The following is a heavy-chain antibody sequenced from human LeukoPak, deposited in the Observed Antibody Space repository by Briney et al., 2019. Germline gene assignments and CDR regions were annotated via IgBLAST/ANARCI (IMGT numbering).Heavy chain of an antibody. CDR1: GFTFSSYG. V-gene: IGHV3-33*01. D-gene: IGHD6-6*01. J-gene: IGHJ4*02. CDR3: AREVEYSSSSFDY. Sequence: GGSLRLSCAASGFTFSSYGMHWVRQAPGKGLEWVAVIWYDGSNKYYADSVKGRFTISRDSSKNTLYLQMNSLRAEDTAVYYCAREVEYSSSSFDYWGQGTLVTVSS. CDR2: IWYDGSNK.